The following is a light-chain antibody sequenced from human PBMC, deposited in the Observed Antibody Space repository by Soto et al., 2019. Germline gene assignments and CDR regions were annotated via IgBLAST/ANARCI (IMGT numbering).Light chain of an antibody. Sequence: DIQMTQSPSSLSASIGDRVSITCRASQSIGNFLNWYQQKPGKVPKLLIYAASNLHSGVPSRFSGSGSGTEFTLTISSLQLEDFAAYYCQQSYITPPLTFGGGTKVEIK. V-gene: IGKV1-39*01. CDR1: QSIGNF. CDR3: QQSYITPPLT. J-gene: IGKJ4*01. CDR2: AAS.